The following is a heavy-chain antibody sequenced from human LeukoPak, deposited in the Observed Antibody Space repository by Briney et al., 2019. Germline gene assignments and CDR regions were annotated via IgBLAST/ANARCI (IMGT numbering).Heavy chain of an antibody. CDR2: IKHSGST. V-gene: IGHV4-34*01. CDR1: AESSRGYY. D-gene: IGHD3-16*01. J-gene: IGHJ4*02. Sequence: SETLSLTCAVYAESSRGYYGLGLRQPPGKGLKWIGEIKHSGSTNYNPSLKSRVTISVHTTKNQFSLKLSSVTAADAAVHYCATSGGTLGPTNYFAYWGQGTLVTVSS. CDR3: ATSGGTLGPTNYFAY.